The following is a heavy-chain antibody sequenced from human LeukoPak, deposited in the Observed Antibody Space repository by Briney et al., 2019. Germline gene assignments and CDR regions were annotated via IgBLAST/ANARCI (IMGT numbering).Heavy chain of an antibody. Sequence: SETLSLTCAVYGGSFSGYYWSLIRQPPGKGLEWIGEINHSGSTNYNPSLKSRVTISVDTSKNQFSLKLSSVTAADTAVYYCARGLGYSYGFNHDAFDIWGQGTMVTVSS. CDR3: ARGLGYSYGFNHDAFDI. J-gene: IGHJ3*02. CDR1: GGSFSGYY. D-gene: IGHD5-18*01. CDR2: INHSGST. V-gene: IGHV4-34*01.